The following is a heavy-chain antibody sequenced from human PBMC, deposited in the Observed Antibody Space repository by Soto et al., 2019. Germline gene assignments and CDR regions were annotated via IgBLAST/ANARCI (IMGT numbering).Heavy chain of an antibody. Sequence: QVQLEQSGAEVKKPGASVEVSCKASGYTFTSYGISWVRQAPGQGLEGMGWISAYNGNTNDGKKSQGRVTMTTDTHTSTAYMELKSMRSDDTAVYYCARSSHYDLWSGSQKPIDYWRQGTLVTVSS. CDR3: ARSSHYDLWSGSQKPIDY. D-gene: IGHD3-3*01. CDR2: ISAYNGNT. J-gene: IGHJ4*02. CDR1: GYTFTSYG. V-gene: IGHV1-18*01.